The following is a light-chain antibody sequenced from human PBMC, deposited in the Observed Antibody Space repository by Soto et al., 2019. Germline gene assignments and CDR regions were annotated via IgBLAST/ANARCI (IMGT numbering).Light chain of an antibody. CDR2: DAS. CDR1: QDIRGA. CDR3: QQFLSYPIT. Sequence: IQLTQSPASLSASVGERVTITCRASQDIRGALAWYQQSPGEAPQLLIYDASALESGVPSRFSGSSSGTHFTLTISSLQPEDFATYYCQQFLSYPITFGQGTRLEI. J-gene: IGKJ5*01. V-gene: IGKV1-13*02.